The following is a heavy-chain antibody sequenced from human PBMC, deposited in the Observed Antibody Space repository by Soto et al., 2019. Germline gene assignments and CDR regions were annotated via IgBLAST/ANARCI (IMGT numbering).Heavy chain of an antibody. D-gene: IGHD5-18*01. CDR1: GFTVSSNY. Sequence: PGGSLRLCCAASGFTVSSNYMSWVRQAPGKGLEWVSVIYSGGSTYYADSVKGRFTISRDNSKNTLYLQMNSLRAEDTAVYYCARLYSYGHWYFDLWGRGTLVTVSS. V-gene: IGHV3-53*01. J-gene: IGHJ2*01. CDR3: ARLYSYGHWYFDL. CDR2: IYSGGST.